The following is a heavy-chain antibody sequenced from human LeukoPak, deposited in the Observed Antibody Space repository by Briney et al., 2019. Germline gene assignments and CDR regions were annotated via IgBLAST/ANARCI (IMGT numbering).Heavy chain of an antibody. J-gene: IGHJ4*02. Sequence: PGGSLRLSCAASGFTFSSYAMSWVRQAPGKGLEWVSAISGSGGSTYYADSVKGRFTISRDASKDTLYLQMSSLRAEDTAVYFCAKDRRYTSGHDFDYWGQGTLVTVTS. CDR2: ISGSGGST. V-gene: IGHV3-23*01. CDR1: GFTFSSYA. D-gene: IGHD6-19*01. CDR3: AKDRRYTSGHDFDY.